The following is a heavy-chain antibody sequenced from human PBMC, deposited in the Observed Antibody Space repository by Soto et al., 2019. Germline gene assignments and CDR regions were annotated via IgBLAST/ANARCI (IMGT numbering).Heavy chain of an antibody. D-gene: IGHD6-19*01. CDR3: SKDRGAGGRFSGIAVAGIPS. CDR2: ISGGGGNT. V-gene: IGHV3-23*01. CDR1: GFTFSSYA. J-gene: IGHJ5*02. Sequence: EVQLLESGGGLVQPGGSLRLSCAASGFTFSSYAMSWVRQTPGKVLEWVSGISGGGGNTYYADSVTGRFTISRDNSRNTLYLQMNSLRAADTAIYYCSKDRGAGGRFSGIAVAGIPSWGQGTLVTVSS.